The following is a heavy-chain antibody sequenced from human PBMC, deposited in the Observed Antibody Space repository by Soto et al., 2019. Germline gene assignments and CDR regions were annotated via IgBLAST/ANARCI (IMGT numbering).Heavy chain of an antibody. D-gene: IGHD4-4*01. CDR3: AREGRLQSLDY. V-gene: IGHV4-30-4*01. J-gene: IGHJ4*02. Sequence: SETLSLTCTVSVGSISYADDYWSWIRQSPGKGLEWIGSIFFTGTPSYNPSLQSRLTMSVDTSNNQFSLKLTSVSASDTAMYYCAREGRLQSLDYWGQGTLVTVSS. CDR1: VGSISYADDY. CDR2: IFFTGTP.